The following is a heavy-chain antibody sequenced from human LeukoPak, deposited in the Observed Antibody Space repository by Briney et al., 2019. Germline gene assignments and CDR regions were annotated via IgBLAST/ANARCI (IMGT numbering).Heavy chain of an antibody. CDR1: GFTFSSHW. CDR2: IKQDGSEK. J-gene: IGHJ4*02. Sequence: PGGSLRLSCAASGFTFSSHWMAWVRQAPGKGLEWVANIKQDGSEKYYLDSMKGRFTISRDNAKNSLYLQVNSLRVEDTAVYYCASLNYGQVWGSPHYYFDYWGQGILVTVSS. CDR3: ASLNYGQVWGSPHYYFDY. D-gene: IGHD3-16*01. V-gene: IGHV3-7*01.